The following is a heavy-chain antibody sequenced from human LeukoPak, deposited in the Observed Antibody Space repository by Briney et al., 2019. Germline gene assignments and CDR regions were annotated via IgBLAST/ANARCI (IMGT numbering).Heavy chain of an antibody. CDR3: ARDAEALVIAQNDAFDI. CDR1: GYTSTSYG. D-gene: IGHD2-21*01. Sequence: ASVKVSCKASGYTSTSYGISWVRQAPGQGLEWMGWISAYNGNTNYAQKLQGRVTMTTDTSTSTAYMELRSLRSDDTAVYYCARDAEALVIAQNDAFDIWGQGTMVTVSS. CDR2: ISAYNGNT. J-gene: IGHJ3*02. V-gene: IGHV1-18*01.